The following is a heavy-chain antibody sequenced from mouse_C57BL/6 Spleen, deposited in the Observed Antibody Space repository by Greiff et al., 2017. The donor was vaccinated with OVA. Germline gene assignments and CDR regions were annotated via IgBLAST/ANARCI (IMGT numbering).Heavy chain of an antibody. CDR3: ARRDSSGYADY. CDR1: GYAFSSYW. CDR2: IYPGDGDT. V-gene: IGHV1-80*01. J-gene: IGHJ2*01. Sequence: VQLQESGAELVKPGASVKISCKASGYAFSSYWMNWVKQRPGKGLEWLGQIYPGDGDTNYNGKFKGKATLTADKSSSTAYMQLSSLTSEDSAVYFCARRDSSGYADYWGQGTTLTVSS. D-gene: IGHD3-2*02.